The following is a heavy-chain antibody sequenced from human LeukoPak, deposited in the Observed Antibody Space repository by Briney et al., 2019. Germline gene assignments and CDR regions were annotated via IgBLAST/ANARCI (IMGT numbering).Heavy chain of an antibody. D-gene: IGHD2-21*01. CDR3: VKKMGTSSALVVPPMLGDV. CDR1: GFTFNTYG. Sequence: PGGSLRLSCAASGFTFNTYGMNWVRPAPGKGLEWVSSISGSDASTYYADSVKGRFTISRDNSKNMLFLQMNSLRAEDTAVYYCVKKMGTSSALVVPPMLGDVWGQGTMVTVSS. CDR2: ISGSDAST. V-gene: IGHV3-23*01. J-gene: IGHJ3*01.